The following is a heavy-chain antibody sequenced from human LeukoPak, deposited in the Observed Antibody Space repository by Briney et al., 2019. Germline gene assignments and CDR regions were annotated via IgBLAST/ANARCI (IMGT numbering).Heavy chain of an antibody. V-gene: IGHV3-23*05. CDR1: GFTFSSYD. D-gene: IGHD3-16*01. J-gene: IGHJ4*02. CDR2: IYKSGGST. Sequence: GGSLRLSCAASGFTFSSYDMSWVRQAPGKGLEWVSGIYKSGGSTYYADSVKGRFTISRDNSKNTLYLQMNSLRAEDTAEYYCAKVSWGGLRDYWGQGTLVTVSS. CDR3: AKVSWGGLRDY.